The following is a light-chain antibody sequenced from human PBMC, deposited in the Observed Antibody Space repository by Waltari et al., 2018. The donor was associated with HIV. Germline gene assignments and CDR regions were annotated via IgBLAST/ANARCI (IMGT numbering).Light chain of an antibody. CDR3: CSYGGTYNV. CDR2: DVT. V-gene: IGLV2-11*01. CDR1: SSDVGRYNS. J-gene: IGLJ1*01. Sequence: QSALTQPPSVSGSPGQSVTFSCTGTSSDVGRYNSVSWYQQHPGKAPKLMIYDVTQRPSGVPYRFSGSKSGNTASLTISGLRADDEAEYYCCSYGGTYNVFGVGTKVTVL.